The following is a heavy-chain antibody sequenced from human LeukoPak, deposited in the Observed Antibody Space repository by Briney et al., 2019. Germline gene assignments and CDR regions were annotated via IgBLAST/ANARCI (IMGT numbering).Heavy chain of an antibody. V-gene: IGHV3-7*01. CDR1: GFTFSSYW. CDR2: IKQDGSEK. J-gene: IGHJ4*02. Sequence: SGGSLRLSCAASGFTFSSYWMSWVRQAPGKGLEWLAIIKQDGSEKYYVDSVKGRFTISRDNAKNSLYLQMNSLRAEDTAVYYCARDQGPIYCSGGSCYGRGGDYWGQGTLVTVSS. CDR3: ARDQGPIYCSGGSCYGRGGDY. D-gene: IGHD2-15*01.